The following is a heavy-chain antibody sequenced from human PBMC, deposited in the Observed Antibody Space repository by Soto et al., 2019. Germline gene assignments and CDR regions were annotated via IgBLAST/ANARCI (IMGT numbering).Heavy chain of an antibody. V-gene: IGHV1-69*13. CDR2: IIPILGTA. Sequence: EAPVKVSCNASGGTFSRYAISWVQQAPGQGLEWMGGIIPILGTANYAQKFQGRVTITADESTSTAYMELSSLRSEDTAVYYRARDRSITIFGPIDAFDIWGQGTMVTVSS. D-gene: IGHD3-3*01. CDR1: GGTFSRYA. CDR3: ARDRSITIFGPIDAFDI. J-gene: IGHJ3*02.